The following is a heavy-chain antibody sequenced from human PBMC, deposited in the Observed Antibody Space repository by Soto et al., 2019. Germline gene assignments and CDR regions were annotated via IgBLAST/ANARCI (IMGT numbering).Heavy chain of an antibody. Sequence: GESLKISCKGSGYTFSTHWIGWVRQMSWKGLEWMGMIDPGDSDARYSPSFQGQVTLSADKSISTAYLQWSSVEASDTAMYYCARTYYDGSMTYYIPDPWGQGTLVTVSS. CDR1: GYTFSTHW. CDR2: IDPGDSDA. CDR3: ARTYYDGSMTYYIPDP. J-gene: IGHJ5*02. V-gene: IGHV5-51*01. D-gene: IGHD3-10*01.